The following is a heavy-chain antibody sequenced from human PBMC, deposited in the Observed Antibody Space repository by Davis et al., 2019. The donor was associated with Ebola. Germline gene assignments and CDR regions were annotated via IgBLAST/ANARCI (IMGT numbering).Heavy chain of an antibody. CDR3: ARTPMYSSSWYCWFDP. CDR1: GGPFSGYY. D-gene: IGHD6-13*01. Sequence: SETLSLTCAVYGGPFSGYYWSWIRQPPGKGLEWIGEINHSGSTNYNPSLKSRVTISVDTSKNQFSLKLSSVTAADTAVYYCARTPMYSSSWYCWFDPWGQGTLVTVSS. J-gene: IGHJ5*02. CDR2: INHSGST. V-gene: IGHV4-34*01.